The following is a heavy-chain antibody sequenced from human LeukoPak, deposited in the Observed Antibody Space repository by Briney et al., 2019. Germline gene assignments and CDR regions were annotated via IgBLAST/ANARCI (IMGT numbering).Heavy chain of an antibody. CDR1: GDSIRNDDYY. D-gene: IGHD3-10*01. CDR3: AGGPRQYYYSGSYHY. CDR2: IYSSGNT. Sequence: SETLSLTCTVSGDSIRNDDYYWNWLRQPPRKGLEWIGYIYSSGNTNDDPSLRSRVTISLDTSKNQFALKLTSVTAADTAVYYCAGGPRQYYYSGSYHYWGQGTLATVSS. J-gene: IGHJ4*02. V-gene: IGHV4-61*08.